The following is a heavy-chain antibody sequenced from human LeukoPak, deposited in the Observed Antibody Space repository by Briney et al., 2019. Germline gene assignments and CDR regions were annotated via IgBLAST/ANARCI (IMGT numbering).Heavy chain of an antibody. V-gene: IGHV3-33*01. CDR3: ARRDGDNDRGFDY. J-gene: IGHJ4*02. CDR1: GFTFSSYG. Sequence: GGSLRLSCAAPGFTFSSYGMHWVRQAPGKGLEWVAVIWYDGSKKYYVDSVKGRFTISRDNSKNTLYLQMNSLRAEDTAVYYCARRDGDNDRGFDYWGQGTLVTVSS. CDR2: IWYDGSKK. D-gene: IGHD4-23*01.